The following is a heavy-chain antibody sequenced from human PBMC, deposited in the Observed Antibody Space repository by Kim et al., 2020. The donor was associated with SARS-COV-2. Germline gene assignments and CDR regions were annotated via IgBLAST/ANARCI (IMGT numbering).Heavy chain of an antibody. V-gene: IGHV1-69*01. D-gene: IGHD4-17*01. CDR3: ARDPYGDYAGAYFDY. J-gene: IGHJ4*02. Sequence: QKFQGRVTITADESTSTAYMELSSLRSEDTAVYYCARDPYGDYAGAYFDYWGQGTLVTVSS.